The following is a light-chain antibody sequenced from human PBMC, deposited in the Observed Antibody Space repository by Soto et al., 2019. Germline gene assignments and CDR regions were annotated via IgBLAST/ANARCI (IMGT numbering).Light chain of an antibody. Sequence: EIVITQSPASLSVPPGERATLSCRVSQSVSTHFAWYLPTPGQAPRLLIYGASTRATAVPAMFTSSGAGTECTRSISSLQSDDVSVYDCQQYDTWTRTFGQGTQVDIK. CDR2: GAS. CDR3: QQYDTWTRT. V-gene: IGKV3D-15*01. J-gene: IGKJ1*01. CDR1: QSVSTH.